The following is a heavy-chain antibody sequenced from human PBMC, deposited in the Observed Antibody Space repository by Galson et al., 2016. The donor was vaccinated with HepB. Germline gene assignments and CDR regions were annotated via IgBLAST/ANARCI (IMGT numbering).Heavy chain of an antibody. D-gene: IGHD6-13*01. V-gene: IGHV3-48*01. CDR2: IRSGSSTM. CDR3: ARDGWAVTGTPFFDY. Sequence: SLRLSCAASGFTFSSYSMNWVRQPPGKGLEWVSYIRSGSSTMYYADSVKGRFTISRDNAKNSLFLQMNSLRAEDTAVYYCARDGWAVTGTPFFDYWGQGTLVTVSS. J-gene: IGHJ4*02. CDR1: GFTFSSYS.